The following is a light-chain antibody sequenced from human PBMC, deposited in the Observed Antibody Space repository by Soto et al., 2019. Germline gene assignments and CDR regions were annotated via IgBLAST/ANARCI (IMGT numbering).Light chain of an antibody. V-gene: IGLV1-40*01. CDR3: QSFDSSMDGWV. CDR2: ANT. Sequence: QHVLTQPPSVSGAPGQRVTISCTGSSSNIGAGHDVHWYQQIPETAPRLLVSANTNRPSGVPDRFSGSNSGTSASLAITGLQAEDESDYYCQSFDSSMDGWVFGGGTKLTVL. CDR1: SSNIGAGHD. J-gene: IGLJ3*02.